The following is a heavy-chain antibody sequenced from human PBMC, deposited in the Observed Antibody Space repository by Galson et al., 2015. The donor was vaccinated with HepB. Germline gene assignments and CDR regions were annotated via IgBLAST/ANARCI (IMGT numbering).Heavy chain of an antibody. CDR3: ARPYSTSQYSGSYLY. D-gene: IGHD1-26*01. Sequence: SLRLSCAASRFTFRSYWMNWVRQAPGKGLEWVAKIKEDESERYYVDSVEGRFTISRDNTKSSVYLQMDNLRAEDTAVYYCARPYSTSQYSGSYLYWGQGTLVTVSS. J-gene: IGHJ4*02. CDR1: RFTFRSYW. CDR2: IKEDESER. V-gene: IGHV3-7*01.